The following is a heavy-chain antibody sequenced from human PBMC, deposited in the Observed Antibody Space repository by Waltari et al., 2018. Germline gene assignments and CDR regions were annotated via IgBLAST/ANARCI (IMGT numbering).Heavy chain of an antibody. V-gene: IGHV4-59*08. J-gene: IGHJ6*01. CDR1: GGSISSFY. D-gene: IGHD2-15*01. Sequence: QVQLQESGLGLVKPSETLSLTCSVSGGSISSFYLSWIRQSPGKGLEWIGCLYYSATTKYNSALKSRVSISGDTSNNQFSLQLTSVTAADTAVFYCARHLSTLTGGLDVWGQGATVTVS. CDR3: ARHLSTLTGGLDV. CDR2: LYYSATT.